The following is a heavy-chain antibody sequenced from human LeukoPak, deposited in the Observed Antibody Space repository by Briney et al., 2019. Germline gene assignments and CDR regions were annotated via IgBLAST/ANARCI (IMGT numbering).Heavy chain of an antibody. Sequence: PGGSLRLSCAASGFTFDDYAMHWVRHAPGKGLEWVSGISWNSGSICYADSVKGRFTISRDDAKNSLYLQMNSLRAEDTALYYCAKSVSALRNYYGMDVWGQGTTVTVSS. V-gene: IGHV3-9*01. CDR3: AKSVSALRNYYGMDV. D-gene: IGHD1-14*01. CDR1: GFTFDDYA. J-gene: IGHJ6*02. CDR2: ISWNSGSI.